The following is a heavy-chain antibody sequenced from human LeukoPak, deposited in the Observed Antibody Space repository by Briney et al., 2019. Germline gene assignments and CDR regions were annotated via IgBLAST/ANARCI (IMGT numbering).Heavy chain of an antibody. CDR2: ISRSSTYI. D-gene: IGHD3-9*01. Sequence: LGGSLRLSCVASGFTFRSYSMNWVRQAPGKGLEWVSSISRSSTYIYYADSVKGRFTISRDNANNSLNLQMNSLRADDTAVYYCARDLNYDILTGSLRAYFDSWGQGTRVTVSS. J-gene: IGHJ4*02. CDR3: ARDLNYDILTGSLRAYFDS. V-gene: IGHV3-21*01. CDR1: GFTFRSYS.